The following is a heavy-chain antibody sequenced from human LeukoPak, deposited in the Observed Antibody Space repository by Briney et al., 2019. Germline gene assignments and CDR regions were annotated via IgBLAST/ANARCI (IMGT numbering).Heavy chain of an antibody. V-gene: IGHV3-23*01. D-gene: IGHD3-16*02. J-gene: IGHJ4*02. CDR2: ISGSGGGT. CDR1: GFTFSSYA. CDR3: AKELPYYDYIWGSYRYTPAYFDY. Sequence: GGSLRLSCAASGFTFSSYAMSWVRQAPGKGLEWGSAISGSGGGTYYADSGKGRFTISRDNSKNTLYLKINSMRAEATAVYYCAKELPYYDYIWGSYRYTPAYFDYWGQGTLVTVSS.